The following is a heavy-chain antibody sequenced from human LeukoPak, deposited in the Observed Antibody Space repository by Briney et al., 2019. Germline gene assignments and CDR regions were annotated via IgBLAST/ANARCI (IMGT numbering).Heavy chain of an antibody. D-gene: IGHD6-13*01. J-gene: IGHJ4*01. CDR2: IRQDGSEK. CDR3: ARDGTAAGLYFDL. V-gene: IGHV3-7*01. Sequence: GGSLRLSCAVSRFTFTDYWMNWIRQAPGKELELVASIRQDGSEKTYVDSVKGRFTISRDNTKNSLSLQLNSLRVEDTAVYYCARDGTAAGLYFDLWGQGTLVTVSS. CDR1: RFTFTDYW.